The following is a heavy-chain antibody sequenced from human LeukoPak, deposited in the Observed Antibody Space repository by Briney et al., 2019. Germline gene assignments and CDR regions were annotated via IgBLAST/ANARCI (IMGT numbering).Heavy chain of an antibody. D-gene: IGHD2-2*01. CDR2: IIPIFPTA. J-gene: IGHJ4*02. CDR3: ATGSTGLFEY. Sequence: ASVKVSCKASGDTFRNYTISWVRQAPGQGPEWMGGIIPIFPTANYAQKFQGRVTMTADKLTSTAYMELSSLRSEDTAVYYCATGSTGLFEYWGQGTLVTVSS. V-gene: IGHV1-69*06. CDR1: GDTFRNYT.